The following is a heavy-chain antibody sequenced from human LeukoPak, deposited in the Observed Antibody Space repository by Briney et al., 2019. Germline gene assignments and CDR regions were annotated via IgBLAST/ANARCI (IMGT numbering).Heavy chain of an antibody. CDR2: ISSSSSYI. CDR1: GFTFSSYS. V-gene: IGHV3-21*01. J-gene: IGHJ4*02. CDR3: ARDGLGNLFDY. Sequence: GGSLRLSCAASGFTFSSYSMNWVRQAPGKGLEWDSSISSSSSYIYYADSVKGRFTISRDNAKNSLYLQMNSLRAEDTAVYYCARDGLGNLFDYWGQGTLVTVSS. D-gene: IGHD7-27*01.